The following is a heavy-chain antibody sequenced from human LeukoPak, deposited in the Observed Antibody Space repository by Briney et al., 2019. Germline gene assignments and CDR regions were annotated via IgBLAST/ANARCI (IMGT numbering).Heavy chain of an antibody. J-gene: IGHJ4*02. CDR3: ARVRGYSGYDSGAIFDY. CDR1: GGSISSGSYY. Sequence: PSETLSLTCTVSGGSISSGSYYWSWIRQPAGKGLEWIGRIYTSGSTNYNPSLKSRVTISVDTSKNQFSLKLSSVTAADAAVYYCARVRGYSGYDSGAIFDYWGQGTLVTVSS. D-gene: IGHD5-12*01. CDR2: IYTSGST. V-gene: IGHV4-61*02.